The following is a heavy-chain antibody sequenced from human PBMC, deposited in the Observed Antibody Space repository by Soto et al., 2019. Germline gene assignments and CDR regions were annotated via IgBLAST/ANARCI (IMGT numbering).Heavy chain of an antibody. D-gene: IGHD2-21*02. J-gene: IGHJ4*02. Sequence: PGGSLRLSCGFSGFPFSPSTMIWVRHAPGKGLEWVSTISVSVGSTYSADSVQGRFTVSSDISDNTLFLRMTSLTADDTAVYFCAKRDVPHSTSNAYFYDHWGRGVLVTVSS. V-gene: IGHV3-23*01. CDR3: AKRDVPHSTSNAYFYDH. CDR1: GFPFSPST. CDR2: ISVSVGST.